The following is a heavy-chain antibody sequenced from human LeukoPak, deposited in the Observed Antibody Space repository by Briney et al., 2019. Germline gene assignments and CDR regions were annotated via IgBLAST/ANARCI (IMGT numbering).Heavy chain of an antibody. CDR1: GASFNTDDQY. J-gene: IGHJ4*02. CDR2: IHPSGML. V-gene: IGHV4-31*03. D-gene: IGHD6-13*01. CDR3: ARESRGVAAAGYFDY. Sequence: PSQTLSLTCTVSGASFNTDDQYWNWIRQRPGKGLEWIGSIHPSGMLYNNPSLESRVTMSRDTSKNQFSLNLNSVTAADTAVYYCARESRGVAAAGYFDYWGQGALVTVSS.